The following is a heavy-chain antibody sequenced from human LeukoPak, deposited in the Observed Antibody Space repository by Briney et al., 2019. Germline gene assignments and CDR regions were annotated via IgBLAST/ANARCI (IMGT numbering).Heavy chain of an antibody. CDR1: GFPFSSYG. CDR2: IRSDAGSQ. V-gene: IGHV3-33*01. D-gene: IGHD4/OR15-4a*01. J-gene: IGHJ6*02. Sequence: GSLRLSCAASGFPFSSYGMQWVRQAPGKGLEWVAVIRSDAGSQYYADSVRGRFSISRDNSMNTLFLHMNSLRAEDTAVYYCSRSRYGATYYYGVDVWGQGTAVTVSS. CDR3: SRSRYGATYYYGVDV.